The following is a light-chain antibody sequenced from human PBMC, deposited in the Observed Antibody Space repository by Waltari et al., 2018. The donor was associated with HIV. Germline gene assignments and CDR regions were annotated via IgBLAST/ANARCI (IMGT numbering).Light chain of an antibody. V-gene: IGLV3-1*01. J-gene: IGLJ7*01. CDR2: DDY. CDR3: AAWDDSLNGRAV. Sequence: SYDLTQSPSVSVSPGQTATIACSGEELGDKFVSWYQQRPGQSPELVIYDDYKRPSGIPERFSGSNSGNTATLTISGTQTLDEADYYCAAWDDSLNGRAVFGGGTHLTVL. CDR1: ELGDKF.